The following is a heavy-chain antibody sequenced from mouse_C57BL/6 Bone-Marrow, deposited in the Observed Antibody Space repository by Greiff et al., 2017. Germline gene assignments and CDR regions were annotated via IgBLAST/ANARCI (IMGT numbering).Heavy chain of an antibody. Sequence: EVQLQQSGPELVKPGASVKISCKASGYSFTGYYMNWVKQSPEKSLEWIGEINPSTGGTTYNQKFKAKATLTVDKSSSPAYMQLKSLTSEDSAVYYCARSEDVYYVDYFDYWGQGTTLTVSS. V-gene: IGHV1-42*01. CDR1: GYSFTGYY. J-gene: IGHJ2*01. D-gene: IGHD2-3*01. CDR3: ARSEDVYYVDYFDY. CDR2: INPSTGGT.